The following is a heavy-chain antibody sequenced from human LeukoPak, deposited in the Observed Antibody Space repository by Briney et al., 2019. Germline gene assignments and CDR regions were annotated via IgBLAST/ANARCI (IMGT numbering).Heavy chain of an antibody. CDR2: ISYSGST. J-gene: IGHJ3*02. D-gene: IGHD3-3*01. Sequence: PSETLSLTCTVSGGSISSYYWSWIRQPPGKGLEWIGYISYSGSTNFNPSLKSRVTISVDTSKNQFSLKLSSVTAADTAVFYCARVASGYDVFDIWGQGTMVTVSS. V-gene: IGHV4-59*01. CDR3: ARVASGYDVFDI. CDR1: GGSISSYY.